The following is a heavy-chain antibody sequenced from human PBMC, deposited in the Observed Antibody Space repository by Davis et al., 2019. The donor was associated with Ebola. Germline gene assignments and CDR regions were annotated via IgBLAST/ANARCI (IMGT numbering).Heavy chain of an antibody. CDR1: GGSFSGYY. V-gene: IGHV4-34*01. Sequence: SETLSLTCAVYGGSFSGYYWSWIRQPPGKGLEWIGEINHSGSTNYNPSLKSRVTISVDTSKNQFSLKLSSVTAADTAVYYCARLRWGLLHYYYDMGVWGKETTVTVSS. J-gene: IGHJ6*04. CDR2: INHSGST. D-gene: IGHD1-26*01. CDR3: ARLRWGLLHYYYDMGV.